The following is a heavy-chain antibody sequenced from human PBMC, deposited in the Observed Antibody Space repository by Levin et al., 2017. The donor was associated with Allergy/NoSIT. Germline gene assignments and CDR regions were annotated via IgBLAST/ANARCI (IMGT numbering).Heavy chain of an antibody. Sequence: GGSLRLSCAGSGFMFDDYAMHWVRQAPGQGLEWVSGISWNDGRIGYADSVKGRFTISRDNAKNSLYLEMNSLRAEDTALYYCANESQALWDVNPFDMWGQGTLVTVSS. CDR3: ANESQALWDVNPFDM. CDR2: ISWNDGRI. V-gene: IGHV3-9*01. CDR1: GFMFDDYA. J-gene: IGHJ3*02. D-gene: IGHD1-26*01.